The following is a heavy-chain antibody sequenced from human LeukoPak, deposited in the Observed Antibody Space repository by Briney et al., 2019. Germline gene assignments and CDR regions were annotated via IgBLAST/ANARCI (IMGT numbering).Heavy chain of an antibody. Sequence: SETLSLTCAVYGGSFSGYYWSWIRQPPGKGLEWIGEINHSGSTNYNPSLKSRVSISVATSKTHFSLNLTSVTAADTAVYYCARTGYCSSRYCDYYGMDVWGPGTTVTVSS. CDR3: ARTGYCSSRYCDYYGMDV. J-gene: IGHJ6*02. D-gene: IGHD2-15*01. CDR1: GGSFSGYY. CDR2: INHSGST. V-gene: IGHV4-34*01.